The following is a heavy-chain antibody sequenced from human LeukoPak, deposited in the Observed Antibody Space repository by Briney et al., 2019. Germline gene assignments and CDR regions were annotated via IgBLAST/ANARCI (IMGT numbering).Heavy chain of an antibody. J-gene: IGHJ5*02. CDR3: ARGVVPEAKSLNWFDP. Sequence: GGSLRLSCAASGFTFSSYSMNWVRQAPGKGLEWVSSISSSSSYIYYADSVKGRFTISRDNAKNTLFLQMNSLRAEDTAVYYCARGVVPEAKSLNWFDPWGRGTLVTVSS. CDR2: ISSSSSYI. V-gene: IGHV3-21*01. CDR1: GFTFSSYS. D-gene: IGHD2-2*01.